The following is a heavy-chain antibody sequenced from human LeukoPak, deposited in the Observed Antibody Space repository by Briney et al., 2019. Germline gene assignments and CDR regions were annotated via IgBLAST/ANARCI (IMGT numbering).Heavy chain of an antibody. CDR3: VRDGQGSTPLDY. CDR1: GFTFSSHW. Sequence: GGSLRLSCAASGFTFSSHWMHWVRQAPGKGLVWVSGIRTDGSRPRYADSVNGRFTISRDNAKNALYLQMNSLRAEDTAVYFCVRDGQGSTPLDYWGQGTLVTVSS. J-gene: IGHJ4*02. V-gene: IGHV3-74*01. CDR2: IRTDGSRP. D-gene: IGHD2-15*01.